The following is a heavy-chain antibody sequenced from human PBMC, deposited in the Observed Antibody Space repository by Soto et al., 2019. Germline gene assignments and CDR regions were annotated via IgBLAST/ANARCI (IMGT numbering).Heavy chain of an antibody. Sequence: GASVKVSCKASGYTFTSYAMHWVRQAPGQRLEWMGWINAGNGNTKYSQKFQGRVIITRDTSASTAYMELSSLRSEDTAVYYCARDLVAVAGTRDYYYYYMDVWGKGTTVTVSS. CDR2: INAGNGNT. CDR3: ARDLVAVAGTRDYYYYYMDV. V-gene: IGHV1-3*01. D-gene: IGHD6-19*01. CDR1: GYTFTSYA. J-gene: IGHJ6*03.